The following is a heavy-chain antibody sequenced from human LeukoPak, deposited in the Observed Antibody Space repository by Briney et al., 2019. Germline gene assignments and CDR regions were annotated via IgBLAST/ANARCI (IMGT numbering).Heavy chain of an antibody. CDR1: GFSFRNYG. CDR3: ARRDGDNDRGFDY. CDR2: IWYDGSKK. V-gene: IGHV3-33*01. Sequence: GVSVRLSCAASGFSFRNYGMHWVRQAPGKGLEWVAVIWYDGSKKYYADSVKSRFTISRDNPKNTLNLQMISLRADDTAVYYCARRDGDNDRGFDYWGQGTLVTVSS. J-gene: IGHJ4*02. D-gene: IGHD4-23*01.